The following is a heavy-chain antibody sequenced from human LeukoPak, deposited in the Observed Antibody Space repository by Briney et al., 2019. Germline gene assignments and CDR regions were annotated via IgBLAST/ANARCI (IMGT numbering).Heavy chain of an antibody. CDR2: INHSGST. Sequence: SETLSLTCTVSGYSISSGHYWGWIRQPPGKGLEWIGEINHSGSTNYNPSLKSRVTISVDTSKNQFSLKLSSVTAADTAVYYCARVLNICPPRPLKAKNSNIGMSFSWLQLQGYWGQGTLVTASS. CDR3: ARVLNICPPRPLKAKNSNIGMSFSWLQLQGY. V-gene: IGHV4-38-2*02. D-gene: IGHD5-24*01. CDR1: GYSISSGHY. J-gene: IGHJ4*02.